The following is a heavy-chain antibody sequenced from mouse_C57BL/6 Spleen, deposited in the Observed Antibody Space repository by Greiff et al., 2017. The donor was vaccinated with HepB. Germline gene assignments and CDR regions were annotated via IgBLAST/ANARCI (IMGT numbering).Heavy chain of an antibody. V-gene: IGHV1-69*01. CDR3: ARSGTGYAMDY. J-gene: IGHJ4*01. CDR1: GYTFTSYW. D-gene: IGHD4-1*01. Sequence: VQLQQSGAELVMPGASVKLSCKASGYTFTSYWMHWVKQRPGQGLEWIGEIDPSDSYTNYNQKFKGKSTLTVDKSSSTAYMQRSSLTSEDSAVYYWARSGTGYAMDYWGQGTSVTVSS. CDR2: IDPSDSYT.